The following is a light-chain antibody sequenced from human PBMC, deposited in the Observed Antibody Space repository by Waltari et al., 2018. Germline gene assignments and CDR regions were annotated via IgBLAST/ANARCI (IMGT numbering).Light chain of an antibody. J-gene: IGLJ3*02. V-gene: IGLV1-44*01. CDR2: NNY. CDR3: ATWDDSLNAWV. Sequence: QSVLTQPPSASGTPGQRVTISCSGSSSHIGRKRSYWYQHLPGAAPKLLIYNNYQRPSGVPDRFSASKSGTSASLAISGLQSEDEADYYCATWDDSLNAWVFGGGTRLTVL. CDR1: SSHIGRKR.